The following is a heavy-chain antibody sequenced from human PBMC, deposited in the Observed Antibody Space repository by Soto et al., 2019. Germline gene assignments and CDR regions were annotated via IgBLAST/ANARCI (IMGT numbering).Heavy chain of an antibody. CDR1: GFSLSTSGVG. V-gene: IGHV2-70*01. D-gene: IGHD6-13*01. CDR3: ARVVSGIAAQYYFDY. J-gene: IGHJ4*02. Sequence: SGPTLVNPTQTLTLTCTFSGFSLSTSGVGVGWIRQPPGKALEWLALIDWDDDKYYSTSLKTRLTISKDTSKNQVVLTMTNMDPVDTATYYCARVVSGIAAQYYFDYWGQGTLVTVSS. CDR2: IDWDDDK.